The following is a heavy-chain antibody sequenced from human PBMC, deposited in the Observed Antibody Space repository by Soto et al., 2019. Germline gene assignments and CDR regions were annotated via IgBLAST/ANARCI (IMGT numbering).Heavy chain of an antibody. CDR2: IKQDGSEK. CDR3: AKDRVAVPAAMETYFDF. J-gene: IGHJ4*02. CDR1: GFTFSSYW. D-gene: IGHD2-2*01. V-gene: IGHV3-7*03. Sequence: EVQLVESGGGLVQPGGSLRLSCAASGFTFSSYWMSWVRQAPGKGLEWVANIKQDGSEKYYVDSVKGRFTISRDNSKNTLYLQMNSLRAEDTAVYYCAKDRVAVPAAMETYFDFWGQGTLVTVSS.